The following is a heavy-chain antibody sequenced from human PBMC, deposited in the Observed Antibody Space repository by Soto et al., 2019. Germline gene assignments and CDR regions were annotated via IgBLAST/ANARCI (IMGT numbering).Heavy chain of an antibody. Sequence: GASVKVSCKASGGTFSSYAISWVRQAPGQGLEWMGGIIPIFGTANYAQKFQGRVTITADESTSTAYMELSGLRSEDTAVYYCARGSSSDYGMDVWGQGTTVTVSS. D-gene: IGHD6-6*01. CDR3: ARGSSSDYGMDV. CDR2: IIPIFGTA. V-gene: IGHV1-69*13. CDR1: GGTFSSYA. J-gene: IGHJ6*02.